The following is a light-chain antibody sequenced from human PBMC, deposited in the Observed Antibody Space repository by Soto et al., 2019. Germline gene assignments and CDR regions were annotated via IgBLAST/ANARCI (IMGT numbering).Light chain of an antibody. CDR1: QSIRRF. J-gene: IGKJ5*01. Sequence: DIQMTQSPSSLSASVGDRVTITCRASQSIRRFLNWYQQKPGKAPKLLIYAASSLESGVPSRFSGSGSRTGFTLTISSLQPEDFATYHCQQSYITPVTFGQGTRLEIK. V-gene: IGKV1-39*01. CDR3: QQSYITPVT. CDR2: AAS.